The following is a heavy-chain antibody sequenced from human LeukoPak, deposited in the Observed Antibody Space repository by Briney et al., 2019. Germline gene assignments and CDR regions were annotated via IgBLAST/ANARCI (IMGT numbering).Heavy chain of an antibody. Sequence: SQTLSLTCTVSGGSISSGSYYWSWIRQPAGKGLEWIGRIYTSGSTNYNPSLKSRATISVDTSKNQFSLKLSSVTAADTAVYYCARGRDGYDYDYWGQGTLVTVSS. CDR2: IYTSGST. CDR1: GGSISSGSYY. J-gene: IGHJ4*02. V-gene: IGHV4-61*02. CDR3: ARGRDGYDYDY. D-gene: IGHD5-24*01.